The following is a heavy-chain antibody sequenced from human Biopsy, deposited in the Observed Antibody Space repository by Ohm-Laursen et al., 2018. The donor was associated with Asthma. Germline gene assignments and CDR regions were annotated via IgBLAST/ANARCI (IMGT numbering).Heavy chain of an antibody. Sequence: SLRLSCTASRFTYEMHWVRQAPGKGPEWLAVISYDGSSIYYADSVKGRFTISRDNSKNTLSLQMNSLTAEDTAVYYCAREGVAGTHIEDWGQGTLVTVSS. D-gene: IGHD6-19*01. J-gene: IGHJ4*02. CDR3: AREGVAGTHIED. CDR1: RFTYE. CDR2: ISYDGSSI. V-gene: IGHV3-30-3*01.